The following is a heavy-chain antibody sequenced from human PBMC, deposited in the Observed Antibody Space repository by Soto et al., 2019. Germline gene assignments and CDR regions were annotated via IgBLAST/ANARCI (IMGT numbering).Heavy chain of an antibody. CDR3: ARCGYGDYGSGYGMDV. V-gene: IGHV4-59*01. D-gene: IGHD4-17*01. CDR1: GGSISSYY. J-gene: IGHJ6*02. Sequence: SETLSLTCTVSGGSISSYYWSWIRQPPGKGLEWIGYIYYSGSTNYNPSLKSRVTISVDTSKNQFSLKLSSVTAADTAVYYCARCGYGDYGSGYGMDVWGQGTTVTVSS. CDR2: IYYSGST.